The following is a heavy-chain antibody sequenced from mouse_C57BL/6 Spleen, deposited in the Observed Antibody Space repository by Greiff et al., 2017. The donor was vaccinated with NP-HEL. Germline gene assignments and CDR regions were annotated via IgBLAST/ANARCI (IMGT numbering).Heavy chain of an antibody. CDR2: IYPGSGST. V-gene: IGHV1-55*01. Sequence: VQLQQPGAELVKPGASVKMSCKASGYTFTRYWITWVKQRPGQALEWIGDIYPGSGSTNYNEKFKSKATLTVDTSSSTAYMQLSSLTSEDSAVYYCARRGMGFDYWGQGTTLTVSS. CDR3: ARRGMGFDY. J-gene: IGHJ2*01. CDR1: GYTFTRYW. D-gene: IGHD2-3*01.